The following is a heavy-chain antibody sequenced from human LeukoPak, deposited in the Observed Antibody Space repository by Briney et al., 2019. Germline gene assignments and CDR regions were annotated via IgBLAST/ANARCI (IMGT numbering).Heavy chain of an antibody. V-gene: IGHV3-30-3*01. CDR3: ARDLYGGNSFDY. D-gene: IGHD4-23*01. CDR1: GFTFSSYA. Sequence: GRSLRLSCAASGFTFSSYAMHWVRQAPGKGLEWVAVISYDGSNKYYADSVKGRFTISRDNSENTLYLQMNSLRAEDTAVYYCARDLYGGNSFDYWGQGTLVTVSS. CDR2: ISYDGSNK. J-gene: IGHJ4*02.